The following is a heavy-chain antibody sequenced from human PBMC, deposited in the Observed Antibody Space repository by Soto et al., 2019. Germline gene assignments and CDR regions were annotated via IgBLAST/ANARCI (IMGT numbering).Heavy chain of an antibody. Sequence: QVQLVQSGAEVKKPGASVKVSCKASGYTFTSYGISWVRQAPGQGLEWMGWISAYNGKTNYAQQLQGRVTMTTDTSTSTAYMELRSLRSDDTAVYYCARGLYGSGSYWRDDAFDIWGQGTMVTVSS. D-gene: IGHD3-10*01. V-gene: IGHV1-18*01. CDR2: ISAYNGKT. CDR1: GYTFTSYG. J-gene: IGHJ3*02. CDR3: ARGLYGSGSYWRDDAFDI.